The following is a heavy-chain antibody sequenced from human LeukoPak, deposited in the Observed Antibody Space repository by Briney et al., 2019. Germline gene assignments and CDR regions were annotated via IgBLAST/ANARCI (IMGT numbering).Heavy chain of an antibody. CDR2: ISSSSGYI. CDR1: GFPFSSYS. V-gene: IGHV3-21*01. CDR3: ARGRSRSGSTSEAHFDS. J-gene: IGHJ4*02. Sequence: GGSLRLSCAASGFPFSSYSMNWVRQAPGKGLEWFSSISSSSGYIYYADSVEGRFAVSRDNAKNSLFLQMDSLRAEDTAVYYCARGRSRSGSTSEAHFDSWGQGTLVTVSS. D-gene: IGHD2-2*01.